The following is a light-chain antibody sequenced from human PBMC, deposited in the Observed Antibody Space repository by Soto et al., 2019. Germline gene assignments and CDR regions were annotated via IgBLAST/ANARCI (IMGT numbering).Light chain of an antibody. V-gene: IGLV2-14*01. CDR1: ISDVGGYNY. CDR3: SSYTNRRTII. J-gene: IGLJ2*01. Sequence: QSVLTQPASVSGSPGQSITISCTGTISDVGGYNYVSWYQQHPGKAPKLMVYDVTKRPSGVSYRFSGSKSGNTASLTISGLQAEDEADYYCSSYTNRRTIIFGGGTKLTVL. CDR2: DVT.